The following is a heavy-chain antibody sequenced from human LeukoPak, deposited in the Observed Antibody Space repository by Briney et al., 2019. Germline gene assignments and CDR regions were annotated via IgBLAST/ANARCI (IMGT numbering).Heavy chain of an antibody. V-gene: IGHV4-39*06. CDR1: GGSISSNNYY. J-gene: IGHJ5*02. Sequence: PSETLSLTCTVSGGSISSNNYYWGWIRQPPGKGLEWIGSIYYSGSTNYNPSLRSRVTISVDTSKNQFALKLSSVTAADTAVYYCARAFRMYALYNWFDPWGQGTLVTVSS. CDR2: IYYSGST. D-gene: IGHD2-8*01. CDR3: ARAFRMYALYNWFDP.